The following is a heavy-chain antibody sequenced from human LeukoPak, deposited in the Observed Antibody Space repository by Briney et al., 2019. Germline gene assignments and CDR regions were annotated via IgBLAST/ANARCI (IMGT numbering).Heavy chain of an antibody. V-gene: IGHV1-2*02. CDR1: GYTFTGYY. CDR3: ARDRLTVESSGYSHDAFDI. J-gene: IGHJ3*02. CDR2: INPNSGGT. Sequence: GASVKVSCKASGYTFTGYYMHWVRQAPGQGLEWMGWINPNSGGTNYAQKFQGRVTMTRDTSISTAYMELSRLRSDDTAVYYCARDRLTVESSGYSHDAFDIWGQGTMVTVSS. D-gene: IGHD3-22*01.